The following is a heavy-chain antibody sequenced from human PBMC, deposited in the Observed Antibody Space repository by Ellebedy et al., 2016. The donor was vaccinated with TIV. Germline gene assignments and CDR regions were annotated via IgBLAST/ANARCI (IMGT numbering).Heavy chain of an antibody. J-gene: IGHJ4*02. V-gene: IGHV1-3*01. Sequence: ASSVKVSCKASGYTFTSYAMHWVRQAPGQRLEWMGWINAGNGNTKYSQKFQGRVTITADKSTSTAYMELSSLRSEDTAVYYCARGRGSSWLLDYWGQGTLVTVSS. D-gene: IGHD6-13*01. CDR3: ARGRGSSWLLDY. CDR2: INAGNGNT. CDR1: GYTFTSYA.